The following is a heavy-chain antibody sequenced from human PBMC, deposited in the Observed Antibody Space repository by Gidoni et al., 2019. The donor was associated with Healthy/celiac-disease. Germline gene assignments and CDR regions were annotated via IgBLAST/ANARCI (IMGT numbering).Heavy chain of an antibody. CDR2: IVVGSGNT. J-gene: IGHJ4*02. CDR1: GFTYSRSA. Sequence: QMQLVQSGPEVKKPVTSVQVSCNASGFTYSRSALQWVRQTRGQRLEWVGWIVVGSGNTNYAQKFQERVTITRDNTTNTAYMELSSLRTEDTAVYYCAAANMITFGGVIVRGGYFDYWGQGTLVTVSS. V-gene: IGHV1-58*01. D-gene: IGHD3-16*02. CDR3: AAANMITFGGVIVRGGYFDY.